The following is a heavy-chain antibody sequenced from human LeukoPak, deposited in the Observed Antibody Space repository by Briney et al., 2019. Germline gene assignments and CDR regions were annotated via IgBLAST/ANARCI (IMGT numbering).Heavy chain of an antibody. CDR2: VNHSGST. CDR1: GGSFGGFY. Sequence: SETLSLTCAVHGGSFGGFYWTWIRQSPGKGLECIGEVNHSGSTTYNPSLKSRVMISVDKSKNQFSLRLSSVTAADTAVYYCARVPLVVVAAHYYYYGMDVWGQGTTVTVSS. CDR3: ARVPLVVVAAHYYYYGMDV. V-gene: IGHV4-34*01. D-gene: IGHD2-15*01. J-gene: IGHJ6*02.